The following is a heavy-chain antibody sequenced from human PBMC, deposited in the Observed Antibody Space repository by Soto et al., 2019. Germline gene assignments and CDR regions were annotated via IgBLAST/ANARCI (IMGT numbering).Heavy chain of an antibody. V-gene: IGHV1-2*04. Sequence: ASVKVSCKASGYTFTGYYMHWVRQAPGQGLEWMGWINPNSGGTNYAQKFRGWVTMTRDTSISTAYMELSRLRSDDTAVYYCARGLRYFDWSPREFYGMDVWGQGTTVTVSS. CDR1: GYTFTGYY. J-gene: IGHJ6*02. CDR3: ARGLRYFDWSPREFYGMDV. CDR2: INPNSGGT. D-gene: IGHD3-9*01.